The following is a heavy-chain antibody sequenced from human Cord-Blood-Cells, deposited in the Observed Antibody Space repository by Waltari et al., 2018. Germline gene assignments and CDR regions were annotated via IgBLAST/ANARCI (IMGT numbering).Heavy chain of an antibody. CDR2: INAGNGNT. CDR1: GYTFTSYA. CDR3: ARDKRAAGNYYFDY. J-gene: IGHJ4*02. V-gene: IGHV1-3*01. D-gene: IGHD6-13*01. Sequence: QVQLVQSGAEVKKPGASVKVSCKASGYTFTSYAMLWVRDAPGQRLEWMGWINAGNGNTKYSQKFQGRVTITRDTSASTAYMELSSLRSEDTAVYYCARDKRAAGNYYFDYWGQGTLVTVSS.